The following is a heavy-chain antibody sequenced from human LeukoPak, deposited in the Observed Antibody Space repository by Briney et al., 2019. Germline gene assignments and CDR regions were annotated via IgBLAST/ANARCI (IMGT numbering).Heavy chain of an antibody. V-gene: IGHV1-2*02. Sequence: ASVKLSCKASGYTFTGYYMHWVRQAPGQGLGWMGWINPNSGGTNYSQKFQGRVNMTRDTSISTAYMELSRLRSDDTAVYYCASPAPLGAAGMDVWGQGTTVTVSS. J-gene: IGHJ6*02. CDR2: INPNSGGT. CDR1: GYTFTGYY. D-gene: IGHD2-2*01. CDR3: ASPAPLGAAGMDV.